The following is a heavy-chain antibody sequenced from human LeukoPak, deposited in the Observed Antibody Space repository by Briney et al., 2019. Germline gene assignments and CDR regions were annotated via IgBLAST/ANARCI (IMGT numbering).Heavy chain of an antibody. Sequence: SQTLSLTCTISGDSVSRHDLTWDWVRQSPSRGLEWLGRTFYRSKWYNDYAVSVKSRITVSPDTSKNQFSLHLNSVTPEDTAVYYCVRSYDWVFDYWGQGTRVTVSS. V-gene: IGHV6-1*01. CDR1: GDSVSRHDLT. CDR3: VRSYDWVFDY. CDR2: TFYRSKWYN. J-gene: IGHJ4*02. D-gene: IGHD1-1*01.